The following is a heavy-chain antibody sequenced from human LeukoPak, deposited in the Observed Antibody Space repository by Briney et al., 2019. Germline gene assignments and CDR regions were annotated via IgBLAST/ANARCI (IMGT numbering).Heavy chain of an antibody. CDR2: IYYSGST. CDR3: ARGIVVVITLRPFDY. Sequence: SENLSLTCTVSGGSVSSSSYYWGWIRQPPGKGLEWIGSIYYSGSTYYNPSLKSRVTISVDTSKNQFSLKLSSVTAADTAVYYCARGIVVVITLRPFDYWGQGTLVTVSS. J-gene: IGHJ4*02. D-gene: IGHD3-22*01. CDR1: GGSVSSSSYY. V-gene: IGHV4-39*07.